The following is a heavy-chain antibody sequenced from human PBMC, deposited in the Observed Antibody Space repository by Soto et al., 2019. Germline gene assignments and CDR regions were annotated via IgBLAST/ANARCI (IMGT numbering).Heavy chain of an antibody. Sequence: HPGGSLRLSCAGSGFTFDEYAMHWVRQAPGKGLEWVSGISWNSGNIGCADSVKGRFTISRDNAKNSLYLQMNSLRAEDTALYYCAKASSYSSTNCYYNYWGQGTLVTVSS. CDR1: GFTFDEYA. CDR2: ISWNSGNI. J-gene: IGHJ4*02. CDR3: AKASSYSSTNCYYNY. V-gene: IGHV3-9*01. D-gene: IGHD2-2*01.